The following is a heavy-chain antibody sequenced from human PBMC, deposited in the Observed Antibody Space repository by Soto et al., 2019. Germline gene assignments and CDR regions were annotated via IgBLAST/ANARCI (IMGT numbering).Heavy chain of an antibody. CDR2: IYYSGST. D-gene: IGHD4-17*01. J-gene: IGHJ4*02. CDR3: ARNDYGDYPLVY. Sequence: SETLSLTCTVSGGSISSYYWSWIRQPPGKGLEWIGYIYYSGSTNYNPSLKSRVTISVDTSKNQFSLKLSSVTAADTAVYYCARNDYGDYPLVYWGQGTLVTVSS. V-gene: IGHV4-59*01. CDR1: GGSISSYY.